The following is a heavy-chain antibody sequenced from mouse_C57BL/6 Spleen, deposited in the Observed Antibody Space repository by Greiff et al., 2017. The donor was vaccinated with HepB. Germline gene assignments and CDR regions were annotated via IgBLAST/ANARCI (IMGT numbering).Heavy chain of an antibody. J-gene: IGHJ4*01. V-gene: IGHV1-64*01. D-gene: IGHD2-4*01. CDR3: ARSIYYDYDAYAMDY. CDR2: IHPNSGST. CDR1: GYTFTSYW. Sequence: QVQLQQSGAELVKPGASVKLSCKASGYTFTSYWMHWVKQRPGQGLEWIGMIHPNSGSTNYNEKFKSKATLTVDKSSSTAYMQLSSLTSEDSAVYYCARSIYYDYDAYAMDYWGQGTSVTVSS.